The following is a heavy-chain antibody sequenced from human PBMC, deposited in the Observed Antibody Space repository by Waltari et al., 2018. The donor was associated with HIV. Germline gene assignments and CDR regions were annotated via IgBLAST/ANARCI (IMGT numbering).Heavy chain of an antibody. V-gene: IGHV3-13*04. CDR1: GFTFSKYD. D-gene: IGHD6-19*01. J-gene: IGHJ3*02. Sequence: EVQLVESGGGLVQPGGSLRLSCVASGFTFSKYDMHWVRQVTGKGLEWVSAIGIRGDTYYSGSVKGRFTISRENAKNSLYLQMNSLTSGDTAVYYCARGGIQVTGIDAFDIWGQGTLVTVSS. CDR3: ARGGIQVTGIDAFDI. CDR2: IGIRGDT.